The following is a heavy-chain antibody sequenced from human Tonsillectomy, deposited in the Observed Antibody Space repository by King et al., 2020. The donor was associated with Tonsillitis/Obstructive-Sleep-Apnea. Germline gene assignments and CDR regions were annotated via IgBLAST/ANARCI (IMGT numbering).Heavy chain of an antibody. D-gene: IGHD3-10*01. Sequence: VQLVESGGGLVQPGGSLRLSCAASGFTFSSYEMNWVRQAPGKGLEWVSYISSSGSTIYYADSVKGRFTISRDNAKNSLYLQMNSLRAEDTAVYYCARGGGGSGSYYYYYYMDVWGKGTTVTVSS. CDR3: ARGGGGSGSYYYYYYMDV. J-gene: IGHJ6*03. CDR1: GFTFSSYE. V-gene: IGHV3-48*03. CDR2: ISSSGSTI.